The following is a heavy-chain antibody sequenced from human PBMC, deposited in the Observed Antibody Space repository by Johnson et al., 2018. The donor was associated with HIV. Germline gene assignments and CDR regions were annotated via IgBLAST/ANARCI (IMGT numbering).Heavy chain of an antibody. D-gene: IGHD6-6*01. V-gene: IGHV3-11*04. CDR3: ARVPGGAARAGGGAFDI. J-gene: IGHJ3*02. CDR1: GFTFSDYY. Sequence: QVQLVESGGGLVKPGGSLRLSCAASGFTFSDYYINWIRQAPGKGLEWVSASSGSGGSTYYADSVKGRFTIARDNSKNTLYLQMNSLRAEDTAVYYCARVPGGAARAGGGAFDIWGQGTMVTVSS. CDR2: SSGSGGST.